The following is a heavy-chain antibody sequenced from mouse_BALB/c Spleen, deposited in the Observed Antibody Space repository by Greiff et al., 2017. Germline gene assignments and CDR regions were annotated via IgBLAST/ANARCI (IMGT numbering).Heavy chain of an antibody. CDR2: IWAGGST. CDR3: ARGDYYGSSYVRYFDY. D-gene: IGHD1-1*01. J-gene: IGHJ2*01. Sequence: VKLVESGPGLVAPSQSLSITCTVSGFSLTSYGVHWVRQPPGKGLEWLGVIWAGGSTNYNSALMSRLSISKDNSKSQVFLKMNSLQTDDTAMYYCARGDYYGSSYVRYFDYWGQGTTLTVSS. V-gene: IGHV2-9*02. CDR1: GFSLTSYG.